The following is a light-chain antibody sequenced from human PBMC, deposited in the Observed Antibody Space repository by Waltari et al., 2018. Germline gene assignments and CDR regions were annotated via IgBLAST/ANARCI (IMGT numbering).Light chain of an antibody. V-gene: IGLV2-18*02. CDR2: NVN. Sequence: QSALIQPPSVSGSPGQSVTISCPGTSSDVGSYDFVSWYQQHPGTVPKPMIYNVNTRPSGVPDRFSGSKSGNTASMTISGLQAEDEADYYCCSYTTSATWVFGGGTKLTVL. CDR3: CSYTTSATWV. J-gene: IGLJ3*02. CDR1: SSDVGSYDF.